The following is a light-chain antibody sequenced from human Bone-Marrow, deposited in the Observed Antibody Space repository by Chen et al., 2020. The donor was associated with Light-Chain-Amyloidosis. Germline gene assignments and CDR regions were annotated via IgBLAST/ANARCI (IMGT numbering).Light chain of an antibody. V-gene: IGLV3-21*02. Sequence: YVLTQPSSVSVAPGQTATLACGGNNIGSTSVHWYQQTPGQAPLLVVYDDSDRPSGIPELLSGSNSGNTATLTISRVEAGDEADYYCQVWDRSSDRPLFGGGTKLTVL. J-gene: IGLJ3*02. CDR3: QVWDRSSDRPL. CDR1: NIGSTS. CDR2: DDS.